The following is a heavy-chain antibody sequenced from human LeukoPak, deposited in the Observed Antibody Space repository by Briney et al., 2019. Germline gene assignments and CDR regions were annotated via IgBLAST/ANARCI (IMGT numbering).Heavy chain of an antibody. D-gene: IGHD6-13*01. CDR1: GFIFSTYA. CDR3: ARVIRAAPGKGYFDY. CDR2: ISGSGGST. J-gene: IGHJ4*02. Sequence: GGSLRLSCATSGFIFSTYALSWVRQAPGKGLEWASSISGSGGSTYHADSVKGRFTISRDSSKNALYLQMNSLRAEDTAIYYCARVIRAAPGKGYFDYWGQGTLVTVSS. V-gene: IGHV3-23*01.